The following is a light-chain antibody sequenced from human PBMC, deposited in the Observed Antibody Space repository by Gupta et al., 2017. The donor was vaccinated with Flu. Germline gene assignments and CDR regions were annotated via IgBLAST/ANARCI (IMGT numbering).Light chain of an antibody. CDR3: SSYTNTNTLVV. V-gene: IGLV2-14*01. J-gene: IGLJ2*01. Sequence: QSALTQPDSVSGSLGQSIVISCTGTSGDVGAFEYVSWYQQHPGEAPKLMIFEVSNRPSGISNRFSGSKSGNTASLTITVLQAEDAADYYCSSYTNTNTLVVFGGGTKLTVL. CDR2: EVS. CDR1: SGDVGAFEY.